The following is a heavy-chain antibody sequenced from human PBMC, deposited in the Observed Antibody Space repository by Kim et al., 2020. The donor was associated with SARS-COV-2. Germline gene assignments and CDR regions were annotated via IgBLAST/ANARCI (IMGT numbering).Heavy chain of an antibody. V-gene: IGHV3-30*09. CDR1: GFTFNDYA. D-gene: IGHD3-10*01. J-gene: IGHJ6*02. CDR2: ISFDGRNK. CDR3: ARDDSGITNYEPLHHGLDV. Sequence: GGSLRLSCAASGFTFNDYAIHWVRQAPGKGLEWVAVISFDGRNKRNSDSVKGRFAISRDNSKNMVNVQMSSLRPEDTAVYYCARDDSGITNYEPLHHGLDVWGQGTTVTVSS.